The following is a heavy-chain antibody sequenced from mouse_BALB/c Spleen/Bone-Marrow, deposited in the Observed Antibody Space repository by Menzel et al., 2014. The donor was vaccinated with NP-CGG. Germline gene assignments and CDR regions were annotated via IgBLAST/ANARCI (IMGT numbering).Heavy chain of an antibody. J-gene: IGHJ3*01. CDR1: GFTFSNYA. V-gene: IGHV5-9-3*01. D-gene: IGHD2-3*01. CDR3: ARQGVPRDGYTWSTS. Sequence: EVQVVESGGDLVKPGGSLKLSCAASGFTFSNYAMSWVRQTPEKRLEWVASISSGGSYTYYTDSVKGRFTISRDNAKNTLYLQMSSLRSEDTAIYYCARQGVPRDGYTWSTSWGRGSLVTVSA. CDR2: ISSGGSYT.